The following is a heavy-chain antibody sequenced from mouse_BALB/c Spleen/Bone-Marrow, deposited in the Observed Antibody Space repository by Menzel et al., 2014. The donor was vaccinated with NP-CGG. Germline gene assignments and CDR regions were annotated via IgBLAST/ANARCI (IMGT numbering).Heavy chain of an antibody. V-gene: IGHV1S41*01. CDR1: GYTFTSYW. J-gene: IGHJ4*01. Sequence: DLVKPGASVKLSCKAYGYTFTSYWINWIKQRPGQGLEXIXRIAPGSGSTYYNEMFKGKATLTVDTSSSTAYIQLXXLSSEDSAVYXXXXXXXXXXXXXAMDXWGXGTSVTVSS. CDR3: XXXXXXXXXXXAMDX. CDR2: IAPGSGST.